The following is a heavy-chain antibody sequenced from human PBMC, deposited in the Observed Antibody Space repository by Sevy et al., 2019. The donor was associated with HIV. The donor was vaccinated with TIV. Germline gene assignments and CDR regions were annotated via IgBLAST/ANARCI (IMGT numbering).Heavy chain of an antibody. J-gene: IGHJ4*01. CDR2: IYYSGST. D-gene: IGHD3-10*01. V-gene: IGHV4-59*01. CDR3: ARTLRNSGSFYYFDN. Sequence: SETLSLTCTVSGGSLSSYYWSWIRQPPGKGLELIGYIYYSGSTNYNPSLNSRVTISVDTSQNQFSLKLTSVTAADTAVYYCARTLRNSGSFYYFDNWGQGTLVTFSS. CDR1: GGSLSSYY.